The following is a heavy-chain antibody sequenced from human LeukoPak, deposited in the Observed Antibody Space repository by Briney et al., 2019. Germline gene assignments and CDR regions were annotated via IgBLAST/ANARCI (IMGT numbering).Heavy chain of an antibody. CDR1: GYTFTTYY. Sequence: GASVKVSCKASGYTFTTYYVHWVGQAPGQGLEWMGITKPSGATTSNAQKFQGGVTMTRDTSTTTVYMELSSLRSEDTAVYYCASGNDTDTYYFDYWGQGTLVTVSS. J-gene: IGHJ4*02. D-gene: IGHD1-1*01. CDR3: ASGNDTDTYYFDY. CDR2: TKPSGATT. V-gene: IGHV1-46*01.